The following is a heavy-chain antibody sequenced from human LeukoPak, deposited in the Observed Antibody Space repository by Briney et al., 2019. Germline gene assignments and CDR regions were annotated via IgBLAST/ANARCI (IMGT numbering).Heavy chain of an antibody. V-gene: IGHV3-64*01. CDR2: ISSNGGST. J-gene: IGHJ4*02. CDR3: ARGPYYYDSTGVDY. Sequence: GGSLRLSCAASGFTFSSYAMHWVRQAPGKGLEYVSAISSNGGSTYYANSVKGGFTISRDNSKNTLYLQMGSLRAEDMGVYYCARGPYYYDSTGVDYWGQGTLVTVSS. CDR1: GFTFSSYA. D-gene: IGHD3-22*01.